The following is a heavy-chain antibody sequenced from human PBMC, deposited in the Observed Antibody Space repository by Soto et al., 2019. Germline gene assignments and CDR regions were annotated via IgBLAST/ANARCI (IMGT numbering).Heavy chain of an antibody. CDR1: GYSFTSYW. Sequence: GESLKISCKGSGYSFTSYWISWVRQMPGKGLEWMGRIDPSDSYTNYSPSFQGHVTISADKSISTAYLQWSSLKASDTAMYYCARSSGQIAVVPAATDDYYGMDVWGQGTTVTVSS. CDR3: ARSSGQIAVVPAATDDYYGMDV. CDR2: IDPSDSYT. V-gene: IGHV5-10-1*01. D-gene: IGHD2-2*01. J-gene: IGHJ6*02.